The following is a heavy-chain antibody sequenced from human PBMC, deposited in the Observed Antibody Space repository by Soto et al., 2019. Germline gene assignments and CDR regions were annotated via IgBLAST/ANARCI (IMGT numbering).Heavy chain of an antibody. V-gene: IGHV5-51*01. Sequence: PGESLKISCKGSGYSFTSYWIGWVRQMPGKGLEWMGIIYPGDSDTRYSPSFQGQVTISADKSISTAYLQWSSLKASDTAMYYCASRGSYCSSTSCYYYYGMDVWGQGTTVTVSS. CDR1: GYSFTSYW. CDR2: IYPGDSDT. J-gene: IGHJ6*02. D-gene: IGHD2-2*01. CDR3: ASRGSYCSSTSCYYYYGMDV.